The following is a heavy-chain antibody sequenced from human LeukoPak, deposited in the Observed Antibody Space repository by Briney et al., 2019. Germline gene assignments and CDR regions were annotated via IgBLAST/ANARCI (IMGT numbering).Heavy chain of an antibody. J-gene: IGHJ4*02. D-gene: IGHD4-23*01. CDR3: AKDLSTVVTGTHFDY. V-gene: IGHV3-33*06. Sequence: PGRSLRLSCAASGFPFSSYGMHWVRQAPGKGLEWVAVIWYDGSNKYYADSVKGRFTISRDNSKNTLYLQMNSLRAEDTAVYYCAKDLSTVVTGTHFDYWGQGTLVTVSS. CDR1: GFPFSSYG. CDR2: IWYDGSNK.